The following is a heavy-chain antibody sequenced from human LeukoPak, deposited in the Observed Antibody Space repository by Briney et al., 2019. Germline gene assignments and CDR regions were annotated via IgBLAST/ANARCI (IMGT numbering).Heavy chain of an antibody. Sequence: ASVKVSCKASGYTFIRHWMHWVRQAPGQGLEWMGILNPSSGYTDYAQKFQGRVTLTSDTSTSTVYMELTSLKSEDTAVYYCASDHSDELYCSGGPCFASWFDPWGQGTLVAVSS. D-gene: IGHD2-15*01. CDR2: LNPSSGYT. J-gene: IGHJ5*02. CDR1: GYTFIRHW. V-gene: IGHV1-46*01. CDR3: ASDHSDELYCSGGPCFASWFDP.